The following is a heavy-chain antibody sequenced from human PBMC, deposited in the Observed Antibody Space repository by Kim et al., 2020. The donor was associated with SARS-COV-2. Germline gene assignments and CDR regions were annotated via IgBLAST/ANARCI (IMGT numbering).Heavy chain of an antibody. D-gene: IGHD6-19*01. V-gene: IGHV3-33*01. Sequence: GGSLRLSCAASGFNFNDHGMHWVRQAPGKGLEWVAVIWYDASFKYYGDSVKGRFTITRDNSKNMVYLQMNSLRAEDRAVYYCARDSGSSVYYFDYWGQG. CDR3: ARDSGSSVYYFDY. CDR1: GFNFNDHG. J-gene: IGHJ4*02. CDR2: IWYDASFK.